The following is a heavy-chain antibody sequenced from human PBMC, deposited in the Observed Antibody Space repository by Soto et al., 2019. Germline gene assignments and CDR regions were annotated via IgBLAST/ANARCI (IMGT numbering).Heavy chain of an antibody. D-gene: IGHD5-12*01. V-gene: IGHV1-18*01. CDR2: ISAYNGNT. Sequence: SLVNGACKASGYAFTSICISCVRQAPGQGLEWMGWISAYNGNTNYAQKLQGRVTMTTDTSTSTAYMELRSLRSDDTAVYYCARVDIVATIWAGYWGQGTLVTVSS. J-gene: IGHJ4*02. CDR3: ARVDIVATIWAGY. CDR1: GYAFTSIC.